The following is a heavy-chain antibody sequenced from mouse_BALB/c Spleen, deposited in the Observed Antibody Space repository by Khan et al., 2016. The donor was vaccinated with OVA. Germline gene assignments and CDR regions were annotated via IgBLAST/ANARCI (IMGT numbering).Heavy chain of an antibody. J-gene: IGHJ1*01. CDR2: INTYTGEP. CDR3: ARESSYWYFDV. V-gene: IGHV9-1*02. D-gene: IGHD1-1*01. Sequence: QIQLVQSGPELKKPGETVKISCKASAYTFTNSRMNWMKQAPGKGLKWMGWINTYTGEPTYGDDFKGRFAFSLETSASTAYLQINNLKHEDMATYFCARESSYWYFDVWGAGTTVTVSS. CDR1: AYTFTNSR.